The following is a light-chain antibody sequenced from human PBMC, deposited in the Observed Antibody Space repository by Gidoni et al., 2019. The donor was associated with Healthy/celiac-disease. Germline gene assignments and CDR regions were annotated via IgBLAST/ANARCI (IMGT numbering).Light chain of an antibody. Sequence: EIVLTQSPATLSLSSGESASLSSRANQRVNSYLAWYQQKPGQAPRLLNNDASNRATGIPARLSGSGSGTDFTLTIRSLEPEDFAVYYCQQRSNWPPALTFGGGTKVEIK. CDR2: DAS. CDR1: QRVNSY. J-gene: IGKJ4*01. V-gene: IGKV3-11*01. CDR3: QQRSNWPPALT.